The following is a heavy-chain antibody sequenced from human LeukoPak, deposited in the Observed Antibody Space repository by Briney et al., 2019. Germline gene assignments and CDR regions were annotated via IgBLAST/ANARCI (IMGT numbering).Heavy chain of an antibody. CDR1: GYSISSGYY. Sequence: SETLSLTCTVSGYSISSGYYWSWIRQPPGKGLEWIGYIYHSGSTYYNPSLKSRVIISVDRSKNQFSLKLSSVTAADTAVYYCARDCSSTSPNNWFDPWGQGTLVTVSS. D-gene: IGHD2-2*01. V-gene: IGHV4-38-2*02. CDR3: ARDCSSTSPNNWFDP. CDR2: IYHSGST. J-gene: IGHJ5*02.